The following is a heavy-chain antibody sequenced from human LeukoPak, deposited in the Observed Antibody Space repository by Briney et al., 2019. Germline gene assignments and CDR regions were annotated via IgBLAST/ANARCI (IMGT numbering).Heavy chain of an antibody. CDR3: AREGTYSSSWYTSPRFDY. CDR1: GFTFSRYS. Sequence: GGSLRLSCAASGFTFSRYSMNWVRQAPGKGLEWVSSISSSSSYIYYEDSVKGRFTISRDNAKNSLYLQMNSLRAEDTAVYYCAREGTYSSSWYTSPRFDYWGQGTLVTVSS. J-gene: IGHJ4*02. CDR2: ISSSSSYI. D-gene: IGHD6-13*01. V-gene: IGHV3-21*01.